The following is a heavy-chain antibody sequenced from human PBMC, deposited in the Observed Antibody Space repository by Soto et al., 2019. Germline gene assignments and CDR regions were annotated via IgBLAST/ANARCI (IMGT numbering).Heavy chain of an antibody. CDR1: GGSFSSLV. CDR3: ARGPAQFDP. J-gene: IGHJ5*02. V-gene: IGHV1-69*10. Sequence: SVKVSCKASGGSFSSLVISWLRQAPGQGPEWMGGINPMLGVANFAQKFQDRVTITAGESTTTAYMELSSLRSEGTAVYYCARGPAQFDPWGQGTLVTVSS. CDR2: INPMLGVA. D-gene: IGHD2-2*01.